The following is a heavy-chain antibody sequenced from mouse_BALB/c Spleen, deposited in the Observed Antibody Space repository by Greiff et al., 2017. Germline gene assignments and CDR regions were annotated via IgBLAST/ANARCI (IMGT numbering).Heavy chain of an antibody. V-gene: IGHV3-8*02. CDR1: GDSITSGY. Sequence: EVQLQESGPSLVKPSQTLSLTCSVTGDSITSGYWNWIRKFPGNKLEYMGYISYSGSAYYNPSLKSRISITRDTSKNQYYLQLNSVTTEDTATYYCARYGGSSPYYAMDYWGQGTSVTVSS. CDR2: ISYSGSA. CDR3: ARYGGSSPYYAMDY. J-gene: IGHJ4*01. D-gene: IGHD1-1*01.